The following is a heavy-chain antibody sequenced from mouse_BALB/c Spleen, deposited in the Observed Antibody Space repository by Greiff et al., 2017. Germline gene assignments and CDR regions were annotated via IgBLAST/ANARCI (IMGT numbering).Heavy chain of an antibody. V-gene: IGHV2-9-2*01. CDR2: IWTGGGT. CDR1: GFSLTSYD. CDR3: VRDRTRYYAMDY. Sequence: VKLMESGPGLVAPSQSLSITCTVSGFSLTSYDISWIRQPPGKGLEWLGVIWTGGGTNYNSAFMSRLSISKDNSKSQVFLKMNSLQTDDTAIYYCVRDRTRYYAMDYWGQGTSVTVSS. J-gene: IGHJ4*01.